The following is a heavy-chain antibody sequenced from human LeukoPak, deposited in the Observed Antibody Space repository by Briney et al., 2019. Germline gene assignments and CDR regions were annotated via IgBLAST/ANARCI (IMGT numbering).Heavy chain of an antibody. J-gene: IGHJ4*02. D-gene: IGHD3-22*01. Sequence: PGGSLRLSCAASGFTFSSYGMHWVRQAPGKGLEWVAAIWYDGSNKYYADSVKGRFTISRDNSKNTLYPQMNSLRAEDTAVYYCAKDTERAYYYDSSGYFDYWGQGTLVTVSS. CDR1: GFTFSSYG. CDR2: IWYDGSNK. CDR3: AKDTERAYYYDSSGYFDY. V-gene: IGHV3-33*06.